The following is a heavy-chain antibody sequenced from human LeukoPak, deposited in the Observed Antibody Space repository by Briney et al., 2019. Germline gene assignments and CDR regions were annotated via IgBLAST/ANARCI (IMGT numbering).Heavy chain of an antibody. D-gene: IGHD6-13*01. Sequence: ASVKVSCKASGYTFTSYYMHWVRQAPGQGLEWMGIINPSGGSTSYAQKFQGRVTMTRDTSTSTVYMELSSLRSEDTAVYYCARESGQQLARLDAFDIWGQGTMVTVYS. CDR2: INPSGGST. J-gene: IGHJ3*02. V-gene: IGHV1-46*01. CDR1: GYTFTSYY. CDR3: ARESGQQLARLDAFDI.